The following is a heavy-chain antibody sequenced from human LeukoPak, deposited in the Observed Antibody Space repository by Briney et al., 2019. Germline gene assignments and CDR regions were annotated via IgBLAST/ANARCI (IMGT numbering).Heavy chain of an antibody. D-gene: IGHD6-19*01. CDR3: ARDNPRTTTYSSGSSFDF. CDR1: GDSISSSNSY. V-gene: IGHV4-39*07. J-gene: IGHJ4*02. Sequence: SETLSLTCTVSGDSISSSNSYWGWIRQPPGKGLEWIGEIYHSGRGNTNYNPSLKSRATISIDNAKNQFSLKLRSVTAADTAVYFCARDNPRTTTYSSGSSFDFWGQGTLVTVSS. CDR2: IYHSGRGNT.